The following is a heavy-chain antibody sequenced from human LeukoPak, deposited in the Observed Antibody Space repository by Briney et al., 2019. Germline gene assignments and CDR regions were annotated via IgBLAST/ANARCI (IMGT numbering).Heavy chain of an antibody. Sequence: GASVKVSCKASGYTFTSLDINWVRQAAGQGLEWMGWINPNSGDTSSAQKLQGRVTMTRDTSTSTAYMEVSSLRSEDTAVYYCTRGWEAERDGAFDVWGQGTKVTVSS. CDR1: GYTFTSLD. CDR3: TRGWEAERDGAFDV. J-gene: IGHJ3*01. D-gene: IGHD1-26*01. V-gene: IGHV1-8*01. CDR2: INPNSGDT.